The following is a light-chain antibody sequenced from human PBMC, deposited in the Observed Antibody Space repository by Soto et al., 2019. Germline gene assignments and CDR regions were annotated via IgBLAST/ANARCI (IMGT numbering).Light chain of an antibody. J-gene: IGLJ1*01. CDR3: SSYTSRSGLYV. CDR2: DVS. Sequence: QSALTQPASVSGSPGQSITISCTGTRSDVGGYNYVSWYQQHPGKAPKLMIYDVSDRPSGVANRFSGSKSGNTASLTISGLQAEDEADYYCSSYTSRSGLYVCGTGTKLTVL. V-gene: IGLV2-14*03. CDR1: RSDVGGYNY.